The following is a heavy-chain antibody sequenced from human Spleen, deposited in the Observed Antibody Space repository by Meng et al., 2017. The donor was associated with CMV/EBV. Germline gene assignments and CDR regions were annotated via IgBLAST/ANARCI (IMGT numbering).Heavy chain of an antibody. Sequence: GVIFSGYHVNWVRQAPGQGLEWMGRIIPILKIANYPEKFQGRVTMTADKSTSTAYMELTSLRAEDTAVYYCVRGVREMATIYYFDLWGQGTLVTVSS. D-gene: IGHD5-24*01. CDR1: GVIFSGYH. CDR3: VRGVREMATIYYFDL. V-gene: IGHV1-69*04. CDR2: IIPILKIA. J-gene: IGHJ4*02.